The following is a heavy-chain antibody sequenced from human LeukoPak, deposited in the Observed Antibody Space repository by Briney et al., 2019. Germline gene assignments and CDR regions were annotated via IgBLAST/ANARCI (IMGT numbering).Heavy chain of an antibody. Sequence: SETLSLTCTVSGGSISSYYWSWIRQPAGKGLECIGRIYTSGSTNYTPSLKSRVTMSVDTSKNQFSMKLSYVTAADTAVYYCARDNPYCSGGSCYSFRWFDPWGQGALVAVSS. V-gene: IGHV4-4*07. CDR1: GGSISSYY. CDR3: ARDNPYCSGGSCYSFRWFDP. CDR2: IYTSGST. J-gene: IGHJ5*02. D-gene: IGHD2-15*01.